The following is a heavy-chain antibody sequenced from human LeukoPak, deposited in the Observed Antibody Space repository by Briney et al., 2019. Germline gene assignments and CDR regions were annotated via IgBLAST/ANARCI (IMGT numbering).Heavy chain of an antibody. J-gene: IGHJ3*02. CDR2: ISGSGGST. CDR1: GFTFSSYA. V-gene: IGHV3-23*01. Sequence: PGGSLRLSCAASGFTFSSYAMSWVRQAPGKGLEWVSAISGSGGSTYYADSVKGRFTISRDNSKNTLYLQMNSLRAEDTVVYYCAKTTSLRRQWLENGFFSAFDIWGQGTMVTVSS. D-gene: IGHD6-19*01. CDR3: AKTTSLRRQWLENGFFSAFDI.